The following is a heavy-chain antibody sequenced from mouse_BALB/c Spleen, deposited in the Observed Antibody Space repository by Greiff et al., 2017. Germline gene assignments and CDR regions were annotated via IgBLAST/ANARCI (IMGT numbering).Heavy chain of an antibody. CDR3: ARQLGLHEGFAY. V-gene: IGHV3-8*02. D-gene: IGHD3-1*01. CDR1: GDSFTSGY. CDR2: ISYSGST. Sequence: EVKLMESGPSLVKPSQTLSLTCSVTGDSFTSGYWNWIRKFPGNKLEYMGYISYSGSTYYNPSLKSRISITRDTSKNQYYLQLNSVTTRDTATYYCARQLGLHEGFAYWGQGTLVTVSA. J-gene: IGHJ3*01.